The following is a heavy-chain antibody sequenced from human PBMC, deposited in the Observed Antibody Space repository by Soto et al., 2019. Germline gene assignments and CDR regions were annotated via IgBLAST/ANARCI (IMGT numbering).Heavy chain of an antibody. V-gene: IGHV3-23*01. Sequence: LSLTCAASGFTFSSYAMSWVRQAPGKGLEWVSAISGSGGSTYYADSVKGRFTISRDNSKNTLYLQMNSLRAEDTAVYYCAKDPRFLEWLPNVYYMDVWGKGTTVTVSS. CDR1: GFTFSSYA. J-gene: IGHJ6*03. D-gene: IGHD3-3*01. CDR2: ISGSGGST. CDR3: AKDPRFLEWLPNVYYMDV.